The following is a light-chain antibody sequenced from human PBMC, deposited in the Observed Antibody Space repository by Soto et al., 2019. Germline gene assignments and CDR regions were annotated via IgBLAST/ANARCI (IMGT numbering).Light chain of an antibody. Sequence: QYALTQPPSASGSPGQSVTISCTGNSSDVGGYNYVSWYQQHPGKAPKLMIHEVSKRPSGVPDRFAGSKSGNSASLTVSGLQAEDEADYYCSSYAGSNNFWVFGGGTKLTVL. CDR2: EVS. J-gene: IGLJ2*01. CDR3: SSYAGSNNFWV. V-gene: IGLV2-8*01. CDR1: SSDVGGYNY.